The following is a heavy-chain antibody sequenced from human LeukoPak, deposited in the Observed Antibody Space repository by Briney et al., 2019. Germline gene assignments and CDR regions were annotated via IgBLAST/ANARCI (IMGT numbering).Heavy chain of an antibody. CDR2: IYYSGST. D-gene: IGHD6-13*01. V-gene: IGHV4-39*01. CDR1: GGSISSSNYY. Sequence: SGTLSLTCTVSGGSISSSNYYWGWIRQPPGKGLEWIGSIYYSGSTYYNPSLKSRVTISVDTSKNQFSLKLSSVTAADTAVYYCARLVAGYSSSWSYFDYWGQGTLVTVSS. CDR3: ARLVAGYSSSWSYFDY. J-gene: IGHJ4*02.